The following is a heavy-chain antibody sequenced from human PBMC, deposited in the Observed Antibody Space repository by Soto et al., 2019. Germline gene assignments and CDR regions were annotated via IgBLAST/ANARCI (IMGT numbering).Heavy chain of an antibody. Sequence: ASVKVSCKASGYTFTSYYTHWVRQAPGQGLEWMGIINPSGGSTSYAQKFQGRVTMTGDTSTSTVYMELSSLRSEDTAVYYCARDRPLLTTVTTGDAFDIWGQGTMVTVSS. D-gene: IGHD4-17*01. CDR2: INPSGGST. CDR3: ARDRPLLTTVTTGDAFDI. CDR1: GYTFTSYY. J-gene: IGHJ3*02. V-gene: IGHV1-46*01.